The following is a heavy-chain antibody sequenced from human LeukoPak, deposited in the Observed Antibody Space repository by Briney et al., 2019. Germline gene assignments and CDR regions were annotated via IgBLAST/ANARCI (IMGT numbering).Heavy chain of an antibody. CDR2: IYYSGST. J-gene: IGHJ2*01. CDR1: GGSISSYY. V-gene: IGHV4-59*12. Sequence: SETLSLTCTVSGGSISSYYWSWIRQPPGKGLEWIGYIYYSGSTNYNPSLKSRVTISVDTSKNQFSLKLSSVTAADTAVYYCARLNLRYFVRSAYFDLWGRGTLVTVSS. D-gene: IGHD3-9*01. CDR3: ARLNLRYFVRSAYFDL.